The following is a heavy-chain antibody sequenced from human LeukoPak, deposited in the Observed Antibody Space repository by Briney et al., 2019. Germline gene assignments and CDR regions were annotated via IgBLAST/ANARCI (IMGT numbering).Heavy chain of an antibody. V-gene: IGHV4-61*02. J-gene: IGHJ3*02. Sequence: PSETLSLTCTVSGGSISSGSYYWSWIRQPAGKGLEWIGRIYTSGSTNYNPSLKSRVTMSVDTSKNQFSLKLSSVTAADTAVYYCASRTTVTTSGAFDIWGQGTMVTVSS. D-gene: IGHD4-17*01. CDR2: IYTSGST. CDR3: ASRTTVTTSGAFDI. CDR1: GGSISSGSYY.